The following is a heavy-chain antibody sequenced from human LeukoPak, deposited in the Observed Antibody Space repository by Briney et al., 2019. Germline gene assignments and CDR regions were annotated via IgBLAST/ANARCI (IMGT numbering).Heavy chain of an antibody. CDR3: ARDRSLDIVVVPDYYYGMDV. J-gene: IGHJ6*04. CDR2: IYYGGST. CDR1: GGSISSYY. Sequence: SETLSLTCTVSGGSISSYYWSWIRQPPGKGLEWIGYIYYGGSTNYNPSLKSRVTISVDTSKNQFSLKLSSVTAADTAVYYCARDRSLDIVVVPDYYYGMDVWGKGTTVTVSS. V-gene: IGHV4-59*01. D-gene: IGHD2-2*03.